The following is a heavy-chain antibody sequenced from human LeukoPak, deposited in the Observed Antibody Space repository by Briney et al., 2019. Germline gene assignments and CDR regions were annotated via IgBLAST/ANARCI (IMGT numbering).Heavy chain of an antibody. CDR2: INEDGSST. Sequence: PGGSLRLSCEASGYSFSAYWMHWVRQGPGKGLVWVSRINEDGSSTSYAESVRGRFTISRDNAKNTLYLQMNSLRADDTAVYYCARVRKQQLVRGWFDPWGQGTLVTVSS. CDR1: GYSFSAYW. D-gene: IGHD6-13*01. J-gene: IGHJ5*02. CDR3: ARVRKQQLVRGWFDP. V-gene: IGHV3-74*01.